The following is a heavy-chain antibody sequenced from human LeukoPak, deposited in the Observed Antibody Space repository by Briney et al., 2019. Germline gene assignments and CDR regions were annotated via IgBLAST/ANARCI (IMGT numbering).Heavy chain of an antibody. J-gene: IGHJ5*02. D-gene: IGHD2-2*01. Sequence: ASVKVYCKASGGTFSSYAISWVRQAPGQGLEWMGRIIPILGIANYAQKFQGRVTITADKSTSTAYMELSSLRSEDTAVYYCARDLTSLVSDPWGQGTLVTISS. V-gene: IGHV1-69*04. CDR2: IIPILGIA. CDR1: GGTFSSYA. CDR3: ARDLTSLVSDP.